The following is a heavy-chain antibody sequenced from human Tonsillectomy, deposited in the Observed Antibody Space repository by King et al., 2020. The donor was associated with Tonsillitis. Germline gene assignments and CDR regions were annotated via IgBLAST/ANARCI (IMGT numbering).Heavy chain of an antibody. CDR1: GFTFTSYW. CDR3: ARGGFNHAFDI. D-gene: IGHD3-22*01. V-gene: IGHV3-74*01. J-gene: IGHJ3*02. Sequence: VQLVESGGGLVQAGGSLRLACAASGFTFTSYWFHWVRQAPGKGLVWVSRINSDGSETIYADSVKGRFTSSIDNAKNTRYLQMNSLRAEDTAVYFCARGGFNHAFDIWGQGTMVTVSS. CDR2: INSDGSET.